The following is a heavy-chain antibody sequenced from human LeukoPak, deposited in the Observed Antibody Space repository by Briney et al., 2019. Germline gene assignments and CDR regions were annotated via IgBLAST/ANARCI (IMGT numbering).Heavy chain of an antibody. CDR3: ASSGGYYYDSSSYSTHWNYFDY. CDR1: GFTFSSYA. D-gene: IGHD3-22*01. Sequence: PGGSLRLSCAASGFTFSSYAMSWVRQAPGKGLKWVAAISGSGGSTYYADSVKGRFTISRDNSKNTLYPQMNSLRAEDTAVYYCASSGGYYYDSSSYSTHWNYFDYWGQGTLVTVSS. CDR2: ISGSGGST. V-gene: IGHV3-23*01. J-gene: IGHJ4*02.